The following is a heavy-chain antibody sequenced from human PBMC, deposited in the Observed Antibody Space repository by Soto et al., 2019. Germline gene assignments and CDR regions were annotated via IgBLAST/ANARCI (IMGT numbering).Heavy chain of an antibody. CDR1: GYSFAGYW. D-gene: IGHD3-22*01. Sequence: PGESLKISCKGSGYSFAGYWITWVRQKPGKGLEWMGGIDPSDSQTYYSPSFRGHVTISATKSITTVFLQWSSLRASDSAMYYCARPSYDSSGHYYYGMDVWGQGTTVTVS. J-gene: IGHJ6*02. CDR3: ARPSYDSSGHYYYGMDV. V-gene: IGHV5-10-1*01. CDR2: IDPSDSQT.